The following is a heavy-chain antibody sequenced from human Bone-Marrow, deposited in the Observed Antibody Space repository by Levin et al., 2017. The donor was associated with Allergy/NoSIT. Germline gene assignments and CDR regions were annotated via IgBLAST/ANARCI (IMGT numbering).Heavy chain of an antibody. CDR2: VNSDGSST. V-gene: IGHV3-74*01. J-gene: IGHJ2*01. D-gene: IGHD5-12*01. CDR3: ARDPGYSGHDWYFDL. Sequence: AGGSLRLSCAASEFTFSRYWMHWVRQAPGKGLVWVSRVNSDGSSTNYADSVKGRFTVSRDNAKNTLYLQMNSLRAEDTAIYYCARDPGYSGHDWYFDLWGRGTLITVSS. CDR1: EFTFSRYW.